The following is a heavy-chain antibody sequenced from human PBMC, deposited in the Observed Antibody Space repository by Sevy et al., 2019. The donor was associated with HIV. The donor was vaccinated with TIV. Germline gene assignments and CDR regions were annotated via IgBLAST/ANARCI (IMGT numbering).Heavy chain of an antibody. V-gene: IGHV4-39*02. J-gene: IGHJ6*02. CDR2: FYYTGST. CDR1: GGCITSSTYY. CDR3: ARPSSLYYYYAMDV. Sequence: SETLSLTCTVSGGCITSSTYYWAWLRQPPGKGLEWIGSFYYTGSTYYKPSLMSRITISADRSKNHFSLKLTSVTAADTAVYYCARPSSLYYYYAMDVWGQGSAVTVSS.